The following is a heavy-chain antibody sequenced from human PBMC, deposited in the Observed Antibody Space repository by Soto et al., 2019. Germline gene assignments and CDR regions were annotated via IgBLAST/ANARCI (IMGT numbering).Heavy chain of an antibody. V-gene: IGHV3-23*01. CDR3: AKDRDGAAAGPTKFYGMDV. Sequence: EVQLLESGGGLVQPGGSLRLSCAASGFTFSSYAMSWVRQAPGKGLEWVSVISGSGDSQYYADPVRGRFTISRDNSKNTLYLQMNSLRAEDTAVYYCAKDRDGAAAGPTKFYGMDVWGQGTTVTVSS. CDR1: GFTFSSYA. J-gene: IGHJ6*02. D-gene: IGHD6-13*01. CDR2: ISGSGDSQ.